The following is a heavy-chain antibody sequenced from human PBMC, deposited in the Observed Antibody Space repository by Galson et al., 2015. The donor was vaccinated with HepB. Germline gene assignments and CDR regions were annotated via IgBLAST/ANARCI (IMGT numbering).Heavy chain of an antibody. D-gene: IGHD3-16*02. J-gene: IGHJ6*02. CDR1: GGSTSYYY. V-gene: IGHV4-59*08. CDR3: ARALGGSYFYGMDV. CDR2: SFFGGNT. Sequence: SETLSLTCTVSGGSTSYYYWSWIRQPPGKGLEWIGYSFFGGNTNYNPSLRSRVSISGDTSKNQFSLRLSSVTAADTALYYCARALGGSYFYGMDVWGQGTTVAVSS.